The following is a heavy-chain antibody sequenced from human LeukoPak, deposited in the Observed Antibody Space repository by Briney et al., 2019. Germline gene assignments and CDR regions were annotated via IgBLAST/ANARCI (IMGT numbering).Heavy chain of an antibody. Sequence: IPIFGPPNYAQKFQGRVTINTDESTSTAYMEMSSLRSEDTAVYYCARTRGYSGYEGYFDYWGQGTLVTVSS. CDR3: ARTRGYSGYEGYFDY. V-gene: IGHV1-69*05. D-gene: IGHD5-12*01. J-gene: IGHJ4*02. CDR2: IPIFGPP.